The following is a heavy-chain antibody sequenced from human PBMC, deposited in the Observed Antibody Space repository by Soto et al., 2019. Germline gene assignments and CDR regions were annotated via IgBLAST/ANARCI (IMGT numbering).Heavy chain of an antibody. J-gene: IGHJ4*02. CDR1: GGSISSGGYY. Sequence: QVQLQESGPGLVKPSQTLSLTCTVSGGSISSGGYYCSWIRQHPVKGLEWIAYIYYSGSTYYNPSSKSRITISVDTTKNKSSVKLGSVTAAETAAYYRERAVTPWGQGTLVTLSS. V-gene: IGHV4-31*03. CDR2: IYYSGST. CDR3: ERAVTP. D-gene: IGHD3-16*01.